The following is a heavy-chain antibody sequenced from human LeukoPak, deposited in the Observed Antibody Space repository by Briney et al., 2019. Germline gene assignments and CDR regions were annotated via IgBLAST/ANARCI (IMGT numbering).Heavy chain of an antibody. CDR2: IIPIFGTA. CDR3: ARALSPRIVVVSEYHKASH. CDR1: GGTFSRYA. J-gene: IGHJ4*02. Sequence: ASVKVSCKASGGTFSRYAISWVRQAPGQGLEWMGGIIPIFGTANYAQKFQGRVTITADESTSTAYMELSSLRSEDTAVYYCARALSPRIVVVSEYHKASHWGQGTLVTVSS. V-gene: IGHV1-69*13. D-gene: IGHD3-22*01.